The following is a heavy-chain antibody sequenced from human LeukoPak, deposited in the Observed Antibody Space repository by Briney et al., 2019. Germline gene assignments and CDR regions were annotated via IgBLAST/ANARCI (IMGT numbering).Heavy chain of an antibody. V-gene: IGHV3-21*01. J-gene: IGHJ3*02. Sequence: GGSLRLSCAASGFTFSSYSMNWVRQAPGKGLEWVSSISSSSSYIYYADSVKGRFTISRDNAKNSLYLQMNSLRAEDTAVYYCARDGATLGYCGSASCYRSVAFDIWGPGTMVTVSS. CDR1: GFTFSSYS. CDR2: ISSSSSYI. CDR3: ARDGATLGYCGSASCYRSVAFDI. D-gene: IGHD2-2*01.